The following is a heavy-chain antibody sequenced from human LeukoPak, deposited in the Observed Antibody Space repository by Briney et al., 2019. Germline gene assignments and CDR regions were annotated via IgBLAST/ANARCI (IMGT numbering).Heavy chain of an antibody. V-gene: IGHV3-23*01. Sequence: PGGSLRLSCAASRFAFSSYVMSWVRQAPGKGLEWVSTITTGGTDTYYADSVKGRFTISRDNSKNTLYLQMNSLRAEDTAVYYCAKEAGSGFLDYWGQGTLVTVSS. J-gene: IGHJ4*02. CDR2: ITTGGTDT. D-gene: IGHD3-22*01. CDR1: RFAFSSYV. CDR3: AKEAGSGFLDY.